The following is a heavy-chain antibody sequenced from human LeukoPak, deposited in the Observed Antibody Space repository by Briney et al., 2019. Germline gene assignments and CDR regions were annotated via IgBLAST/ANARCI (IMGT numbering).Heavy chain of an antibody. V-gene: IGHV3-21*01. Sequence: GGSLRPSCAASGFTFSSYSMNWVRQAPGKGLEWVSSISSSSSYIYYADSVKGRFTISRDNAKNSLYLQMNSLRAEDTAVYYCASGIAVAGTRIDPWGQGTLVTVSS. CDR2: ISSSSSYI. CDR3: ASGIAVAGTRIDP. CDR1: GFTFSSYS. D-gene: IGHD6-19*01. J-gene: IGHJ5*02.